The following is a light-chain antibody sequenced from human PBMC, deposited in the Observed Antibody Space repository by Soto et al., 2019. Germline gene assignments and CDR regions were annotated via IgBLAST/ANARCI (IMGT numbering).Light chain of an antibody. CDR3: QQYGNSPLT. V-gene: IGKV3-20*01. Sequence: EIVLTQSPGTLSLSPGERVTLSCRASQSVSSSSLAWYQQRPGQAPRLLISGASSRATGIPDRFSGSGSGTDFTLTISRLEPEDFAVDYCQQYGNSPLTFGGGTKVEIK. CDR2: GAS. CDR1: QSVSSSS. J-gene: IGKJ4*01.